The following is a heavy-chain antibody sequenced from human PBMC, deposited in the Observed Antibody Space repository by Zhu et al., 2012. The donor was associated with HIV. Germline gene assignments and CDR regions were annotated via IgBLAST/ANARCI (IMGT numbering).Heavy chain of an antibody. CDR2: IYYSGST. CDR1: GASISSHY. Sequence: QVQLQESGPGLVKPSETQSLTCTVSGASISSHYWSWIRQPPGKGLEWIAYIYYSGSTNYNPSLKSRVTISVDTSKNQFSLKLTSVTAADTAVYYCARGQRWFDSWGQGTLVTVSS. V-gene: IGHV4-59*11. CDR3: ARGQRWFDS. J-gene: IGHJ5*01. D-gene: IGHD6-25*01.